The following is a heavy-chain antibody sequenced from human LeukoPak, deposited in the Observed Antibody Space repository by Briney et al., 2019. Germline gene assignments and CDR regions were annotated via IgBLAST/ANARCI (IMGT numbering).Heavy chain of an antibody. V-gene: IGHV3-7*01. J-gene: IGHJ6*02. CDR3: ATYTHWVAGDV. CDR2: MNQDGSAK. CDR1: GFTFSDSW. D-gene: IGHD3-16*01. Sequence: GGSLRLSCAASGFTFSDSWMSWVRQAPGKGLEWVANMNQDGSAKGYVDSVKSRFTISRDNARNSLYLQMSSLRPEDTAVYYCATYTHWVAGDVWGQGTTVTVSS.